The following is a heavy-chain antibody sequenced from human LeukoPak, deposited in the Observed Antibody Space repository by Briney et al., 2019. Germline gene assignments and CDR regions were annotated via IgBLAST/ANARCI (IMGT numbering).Heavy chain of an antibody. CDR1: GFTFSSYL. V-gene: IGHV3-7*05. D-gene: IGHD2-8*02. CDR3: ARVLTGATNWFDP. CDR2: INQNGGEK. J-gene: IGHJ5*02. Sequence: GGSLRLSCAASGFTFSSYLMSWVRQAPGKGLEWVANINQNGGEKYYVDSVKGRFTISRDNAKNSLYLQMNSLRAEDTAVYYCARVLTGATNWFDPWGQGTLVTVSS.